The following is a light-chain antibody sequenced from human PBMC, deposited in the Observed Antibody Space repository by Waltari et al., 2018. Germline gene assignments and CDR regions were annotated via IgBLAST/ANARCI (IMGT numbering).Light chain of an antibody. CDR3: QQYVGNSRT. V-gene: IGKV1-5*03. CDR1: QSISTW. CDR2: KAS. J-gene: IGKJ1*01. Sequence: DIQMTQSPSTLSAFVGDRVTITCRASQSISTWLAWYQQKPGKAPKLLIYKASTLDSGVPSRFSGSGSGTEFTLTISSLQPDDFGTYYCQQYVGNSRTFGQGTRVEIK.